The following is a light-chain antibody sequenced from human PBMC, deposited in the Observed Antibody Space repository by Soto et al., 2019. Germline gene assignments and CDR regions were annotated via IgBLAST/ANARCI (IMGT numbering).Light chain of an antibody. J-gene: IGKJ5*01. CDR3: QQYGRSPPIT. CDR2: GAS. Sequence: EIVLRQSPGTLSLSPGERATLSCRASQSVSSSSLAWYRQRPGQAPSLLIYGASRRATGIPDRFSGSGSGTDFTLIISRLEPEDVAVDYCQQYGRSPPITFGQGTRLEIK. CDR1: QSVSSSS. V-gene: IGKV3-20*01.